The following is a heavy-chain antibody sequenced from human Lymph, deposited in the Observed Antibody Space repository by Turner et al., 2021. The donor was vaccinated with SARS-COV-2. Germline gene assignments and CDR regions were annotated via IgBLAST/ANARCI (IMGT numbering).Heavy chain of an antibody. J-gene: IGHJ6*02. CDR3: AKVRSIFGVVIGGMDV. D-gene: IGHD3-3*01. V-gene: IGHV3-30*18. CDR2: ISYDGSNK. Sequence: QVQLVEYGGGVVQPGRSLRLSCAASGFTFSSYGMHWVRQAPGKGLEWVAVISYDGSNKYYADSVKGRFTISRDNTKKTLYLQMNSLRAEDTAVYYCAKVRSIFGVVIGGMDVWGQGTTVTVSS. CDR1: GFTFSSYG.